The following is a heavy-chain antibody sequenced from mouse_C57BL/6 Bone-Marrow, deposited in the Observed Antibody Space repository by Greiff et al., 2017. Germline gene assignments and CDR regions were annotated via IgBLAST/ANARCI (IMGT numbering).Heavy chain of an antibody. V-gene: IGHV10-1*01. CDR2: IRSTGNNYAT. D-gene: IGHD2-5*01. J-gene: IGHJ4*01. CDR1: GFSFNTYA. Sequence: EVQGVESGGGLVQPKGSLKLSCAASGFSFNTYAMNWVRQAPGKGLEWVARIRSTGNNYATYYADSVKDRFTIPRDDSESMLYLQINTFNTAYTAIYYRVTHDYSIYLYYAMRYWGQGTSVTVSS. CDR3: VTHDYSIYLYYAMRY.